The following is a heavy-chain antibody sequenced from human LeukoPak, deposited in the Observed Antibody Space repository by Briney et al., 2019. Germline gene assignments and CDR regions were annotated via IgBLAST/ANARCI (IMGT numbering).Heavy chain of an antibody. V-gene: IGHV4-59*12. Sequence: SETLSLTCTVSGGSINKYYWSWIRQSPGKGLEWLGYVHDSAGTIYNPSLTSRVTISADKSKNQFSLKVTSVTAADTAVYYCASLMGSGSWYSWFDPWGQGTLVTVSS. CDR2: VHDSAGT. D-gene: IGHD6-13*01. CDR3: ASLMGSGSWYSWFDP. CDR1: GGSINKYY. J-gene: IGHJ5*02.